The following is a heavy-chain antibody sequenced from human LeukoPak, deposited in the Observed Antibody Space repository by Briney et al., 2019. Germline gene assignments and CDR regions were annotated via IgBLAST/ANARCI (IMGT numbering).Heavy chain of an antibody. CDR3: ARETYYYDSSGSNWFDP. Sequence: SETLSLTCTVSGGSISSYYWSWIRQPPGKGLEWIGYIYYSGSTSYNPSLKSRVTISVDTSKNQFSLKLSSVTAADTAVYYCARETYYYDSSGSNWFDPWGQGTLVTVSS. D-gene: IGHD3-22*01. V-gene: IGHV4-59*01. CDR2: IYYSGST. CDR1: GGSISSYY. J-gene: IGHJ5*02.